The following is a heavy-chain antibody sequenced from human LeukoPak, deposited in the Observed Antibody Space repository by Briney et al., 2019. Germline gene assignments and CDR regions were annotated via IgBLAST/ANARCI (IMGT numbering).Heavy chain of an antibody. Sequence: SETLSLTCTVSGGSISSYYWSWIRQPPGKGLEWIGYIYCSGSTNYNPSLKSRVTISVDTSKNQFSLKLSSVTAADTAVYYCARAPRGDGYNYAFDIWGQGTMVTVSS. J-gene: IGHJ3*02. CDR3: ARAPRGDGYNYAFDI. D-gene: IGHD5-24*01. CDR1: GGSISSYY. CDR2: IYCSGST. V-gene: IGHV4-59*01.